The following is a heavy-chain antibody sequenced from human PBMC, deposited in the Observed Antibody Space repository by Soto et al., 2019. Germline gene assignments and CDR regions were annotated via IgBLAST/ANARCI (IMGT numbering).Heavy chain of an antibody. V-gene: IGHV4-39*01. CDR3: ARRDIYGHQAPY. D-gene: IGHD2-15*01. Sequence: QVQLQESGPGLVKPSETLSLTCSVSGGSISGSSYYWGWIRQPPGKGLEWIGSIYHSGSTYDNPSPKSRVNITVDTSTNQFSLKLSSVTAADTAVYYCARRDIYGHQAPYWGQGTLVTVSS. CDR1: GGSISGSSYY. CDR2: IYHSGST. J-gene: IGHJ4*02.